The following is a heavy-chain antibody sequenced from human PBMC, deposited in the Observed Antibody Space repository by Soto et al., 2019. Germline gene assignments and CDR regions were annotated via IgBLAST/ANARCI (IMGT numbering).Heavy chain of an antibody. D-gene: IGHD1-26*01. CDR2: IYRGGSTV. CDR3: AKRIVGTTGHAFDV. CDR1: GFTFSDFH. V-gene: IGHV3-11*01. Sequence: QVQLVESGGGLVKPGGSLRLSCAASGFTFSDFHMIWVRQAPGKGLEWISYIYRGGSTVFYADSVQGRFTISRDNAKNSLYLQLDSRRVEDTAVYYCAKRIVGTTGHAFDVWGQGTTVTISS. J-gene: IGHJ6*02.